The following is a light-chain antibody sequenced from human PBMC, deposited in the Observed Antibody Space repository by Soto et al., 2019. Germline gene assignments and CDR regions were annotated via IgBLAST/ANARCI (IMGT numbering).Light chain of an antibody. CDR3: SSYAGSNKEV. CDR2: EVS. V-gene: IGLV2-8*01. CDR1: SSDVGGYNY. Sequence: QSVLTQPPSASGSPGQSVTISCTGTSSDVGGYNYVSWYQQHPGKAPKLMIYEVSKRPSGVPDRFSGSKSGNTASLTVSGLQAEDEADYYCSSYAGSNKEVFGTETKVTVL. J-gene: IGLJ1*01.